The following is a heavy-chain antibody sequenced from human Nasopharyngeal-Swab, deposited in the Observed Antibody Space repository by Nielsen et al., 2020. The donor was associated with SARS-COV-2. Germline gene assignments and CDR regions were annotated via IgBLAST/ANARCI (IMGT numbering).Heavy chain of an antibody. CDR2: IKQDGSEK. D-gene: IGHD4-17*01. J-gene: IGHJ6*03. Sequence: GGSLRLSCAASGFTFSSYWMSWVRQAPGKGLEWVANIKQDGSEKYYVDSVKGRFTISRDNAKNSLYLQMNSLRAEDTAVYYCAKDDYGDDWRGRYYYYYYMDVWGKGTTVTVSS. V-gene: IGHV3-7*01. CDR3: AKDDYGDDWRGRYYYYYYMDV. CDR1: GFTFSSYW.